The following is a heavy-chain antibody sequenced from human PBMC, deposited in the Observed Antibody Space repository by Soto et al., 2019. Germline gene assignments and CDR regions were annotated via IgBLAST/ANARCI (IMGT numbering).Heavy chain of an antibody. CDR2: IWYDGGNK. D-gene: IGHD4-17*01. J-gene: IGHJ4*02. CDR1: GFTFSNYG. Sequence: SLRLSCAASGFTFSNYGMHWVRQAPGKGLEWVAFIWYDGGNKYYAESVKGRFTISRDNSKNTLYLQMNSLRAEDTAVYYCARAGGTTVTGLWHFDSWGQGTLVTVSS. V-gene: IGHV3-33*01. CDR3: ARAGGTTVTGLWHFDS.